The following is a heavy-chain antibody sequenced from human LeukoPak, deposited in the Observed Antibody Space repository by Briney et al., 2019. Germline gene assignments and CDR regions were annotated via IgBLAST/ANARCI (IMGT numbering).Heavy chain of an antibody. D-gene: IGHD6-25*01. CDR3: AKAARLGPSHFDY. CDR1: GFTFTAYG. Sequence: GGSLRLSCATSGFTFTAYGLHWVRQAPGMGLEWVAVVWADGNNKFYADSVKGRFTISRDNSRSTLYLHMNSLRDDDTAVYYCAKAARLGPSHFDYWGRGTLVTVSS. J-gene: IGHJ4*02. CDR2: VWADGNNK. V-gene: IGHV3-33*03.